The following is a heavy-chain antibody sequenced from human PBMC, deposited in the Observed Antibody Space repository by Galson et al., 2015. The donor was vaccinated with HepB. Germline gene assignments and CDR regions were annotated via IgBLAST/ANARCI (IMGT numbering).Heavy chain of an antibody. D-gene: IGHD1-26*01. J-gene: IGHJ4*02. Sequence: SLRLSCAASGFTFSSYPMRWVRQAPGKGLEWVSAITGSGGSTYYADSVKGRFTISRDNSKNTLYLQMNSLRAEDTAVYYCAKAPRRGSYFVGYFAYWGRGTVVTVSS. CDR2: ITGSGGST. CDR1: GFTFSSYP. V-gene: IGHV3-23*01. CDR3: AKAPRRGSYFVGYFAY.